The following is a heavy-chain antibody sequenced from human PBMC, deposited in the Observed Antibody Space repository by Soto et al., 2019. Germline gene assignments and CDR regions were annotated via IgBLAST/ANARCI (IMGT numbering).Heavy chain of an antibody. CDR3: ARGLGIGGLDYYYYYMDV. Sequence: GASVKVSCKASGYTFTGYYMHWVRQAPGQGLEWMGWINPNSGGTNYAQKFQGWVTMTRDTSISTAYMELSRLRSDDTAVYYCARGLGIGGLDYYYYYMDVWGKGTTVTVSS. CDR1: GYTFTGYY. D-gene: IGHD3-10*01. CDR2: INPNSGGT. V-gene: IGHV1-2*04. J-gene: IGHJ6*03.